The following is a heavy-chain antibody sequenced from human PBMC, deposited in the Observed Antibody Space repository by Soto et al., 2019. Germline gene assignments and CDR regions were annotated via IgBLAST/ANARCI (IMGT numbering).Heavy chain of an antibody. CDR2: IYYSGST. J-gene: IGHJ4*02. Sequence: PSETLSLTCTVSGGSISSYYWSWIRQPPGKGLEWIGYIYYSGSTNYNPSLKSRVTMSVDTSKNQFSLKLSSVTAADTAVYYCARVGVGYGFDYWGQGTLVTVSS. D-gene: IGHD3-10*01. CDR3: ARVGVGYGFDY. CDR1: GGSISSYY. V-gene: IGHV4-59*01.